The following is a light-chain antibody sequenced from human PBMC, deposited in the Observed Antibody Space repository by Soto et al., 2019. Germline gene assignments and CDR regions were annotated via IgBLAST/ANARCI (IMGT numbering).Light chain of an antibody. CDR1: QIINTY. CDR3: QQSYSSLYT. Sequence: DIQMTQSPSSLSASVGDRVTITCRASQIINTYLNWYQQKPGKPPKLLIFGASSLRSGVPSRFSGTGAGTDFTLNINSLKPDDFATYSCQQSYSSLYTFGQGTKLEIK. V-gene: IGKV1-39*01. J-gene: IGKJ2*01. CDR2: GAS.